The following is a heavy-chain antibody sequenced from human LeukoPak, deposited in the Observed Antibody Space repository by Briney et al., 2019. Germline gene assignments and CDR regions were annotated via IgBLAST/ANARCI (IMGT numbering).Heavy chain of an antibody. CDR3: AKQHVDTAMVTTWFDP. CDR2: ISGSGLST. V-gene: IGHV3-23*01. CDR1: GFTFSNYA. D-gene: IGHD5-18*01. Sequence: PGGSLRLSCAVSGFTFSNYAMSWVRQDPGKGLEWVSAISGSGLSTYYADSVKGRFTISRDNFKNTLYLQMNSLRAEDTAIYYCAKQHVDTAMVTTWFDPWGQGTPVTVSS. J-gene: IGHJ5*02.